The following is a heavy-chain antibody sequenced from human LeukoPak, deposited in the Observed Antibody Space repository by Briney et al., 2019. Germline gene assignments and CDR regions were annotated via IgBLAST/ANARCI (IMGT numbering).Heavy chain of an antibody. V-gene: IGHV1-2*02. D-gene: IGHD6-19*01. CDR2: INPNSGGT. Sequence: GASVKVSCKASGYTFTGYYMHWVRQAPGQGLEWMGWINPNSGGTNYAQKFQGRVTMTRDTSITTAYMELSRLRSDDTAVYYCAREYSSGWNDAFDIWGQGTMVTVSS. CDR3: AREYSSGWNDAFDI. J-gene: IGHJ3*02. CDR1: GYTFTGYY.